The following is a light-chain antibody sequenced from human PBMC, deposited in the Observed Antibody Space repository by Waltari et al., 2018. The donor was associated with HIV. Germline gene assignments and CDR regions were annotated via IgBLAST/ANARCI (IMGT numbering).Light chain of an antibody. CDR2: EVT. J-gene: IGLJ3*02. V-gene: IGLV2-11*01. Sequence: QSALTQPRSVSGSPGQSVAISCTGTSSDVGGYNSVSWYQQHPGKALKLMIYEVTTPPSGVPECFSGSKSGNTASLTISGLQAEDEADYYCCSYAGSYTFVFGGGTKLTVL. CDR3: CSYAGSYTFV. CDR1: SSDVGGYNS.